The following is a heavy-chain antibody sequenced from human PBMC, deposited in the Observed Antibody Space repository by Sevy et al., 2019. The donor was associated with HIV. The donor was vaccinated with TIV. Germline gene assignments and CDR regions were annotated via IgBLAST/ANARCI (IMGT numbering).Heavy chain of an antibody. CDR3: ARGRVHPGIAVAGIVKANAEYFQH. CDR2: ISAYNGNT. J-gene: IGHJ1*01. Sequence: ASVKVSCKASGYTFTSYGISWVRQAPGQGLEWMGWISAYNGNTNYAQKLQGRVTMTTDTSTSTAYMELRSLGSDDTAVYYCARGRVHPGIAVAGIVKANAEYFQHWGQGTLVTVSS. D-gene: IGHD6-19*01. V-gene: IGHV1-18*01. CDR1: GYTFTSYG.